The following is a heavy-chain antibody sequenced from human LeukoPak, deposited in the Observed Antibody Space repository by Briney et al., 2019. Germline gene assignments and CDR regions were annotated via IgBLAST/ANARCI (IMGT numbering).Heavy chain of an antibody. CDR2: TYYTGST. Sequence: SETLSLTCSVSGGSISSRSYYWGWVRQPPGKGLEWIGSTYYTGSTYYTPSLRSRVSISGDTSKNQVSLKVNSVTAADTAVYYCARLGAAPGPPHYFYYGMDVWGQGTTVTVS. CDR1: GGSISSRSYY. D-gene: IGHD6-13*01. J-gene: IGHJ6*02. V-gene: IGHV4-39*01. CDR3: ARLGAAPGPPHYFYYGMDV.